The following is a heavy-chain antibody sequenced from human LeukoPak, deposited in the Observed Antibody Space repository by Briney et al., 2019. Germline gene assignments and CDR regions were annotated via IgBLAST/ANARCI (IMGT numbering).Heavy chain of an antibody. D-gene: IGHD3-16*02. V-gene: IGHV1-2*02. Sequence: ASVKVSCKASGYPFTGYYLHWVRQAPGQGLEWMGWINPNSGGTNYAQKFQGRVTMTRDTSINTAYMELSRLRFDDTAVYYCATLEGLWGSSRPYNWFDPWGQGTLVTVSS. J-gene: IGHJ5*02. CDR1: GYPFTGYY. CDR2: INPNSGGT. CDR3: ATLEGLWGSSRPYNWFDP.